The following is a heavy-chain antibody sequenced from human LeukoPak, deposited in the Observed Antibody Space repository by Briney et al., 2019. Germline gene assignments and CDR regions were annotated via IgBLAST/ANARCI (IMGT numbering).Heavy chain of an antibody. Sequence: SETLSLTCTVSGGSISSYYWSWIRQPPGKGLEWIGYIYYSGSTNYNPSPKSRVTISVDKSKNQFSLKLSSVTAADTAVYYCARAAIGVDYWGQGTLVTVSS. CDR1: GGSISSYY. J-gene: IGHJ4*02. CDR3: ARAAIGVDY. D-gene: IGHD2-15*01. V-gene: IGHV4-59*01. CDR2: IYYSGST.